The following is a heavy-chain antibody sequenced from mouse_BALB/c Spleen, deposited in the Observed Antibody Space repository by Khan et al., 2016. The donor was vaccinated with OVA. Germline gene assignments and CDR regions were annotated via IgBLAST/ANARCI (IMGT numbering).Heavy chain of an antibody. D-gene: IGHD1-1*01. CDR2: IGPGSSNA. CDR3: AKENYCGRSCYAMDY. J-gene: IGHJ4*01. V-gene: IGHV1S41*01. CDR1: GYTFTSSW. Sequence: DLVKPGPSVNLSCTASGYTFTSSWINWIHQRPGQGLEWMGLIGPGSSNAYYIAMFTNMPTLTVDTSSNTAYMQLSSLSSEDSAVYFWAKENYCGRSCYAMDYWGQGTTVTVSA.